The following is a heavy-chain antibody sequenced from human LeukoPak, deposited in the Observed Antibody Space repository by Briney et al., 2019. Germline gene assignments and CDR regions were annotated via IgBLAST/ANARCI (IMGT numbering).Heavy chain of an antibody. Sequence: ASVKVSCEAYGYSFTSYYMHWVRQAPGQGLEWVGIINPSGGSTNYAHKFQGRVTMTRDTSTTTVYMELSSLRSEDTAVYYCARDIPYEVTFGGVTVMGSFVLDYWGQGTLVTVSS. CDR3: ARDIPYEVTFGGVTVMGSFVLDY. CDR2: INPSGGST. D-gene: IGHD3-16*02. CDR1: GYSFTSYY. V-gene: IGHV1-46*01. J-gene: IGHJ4*02.